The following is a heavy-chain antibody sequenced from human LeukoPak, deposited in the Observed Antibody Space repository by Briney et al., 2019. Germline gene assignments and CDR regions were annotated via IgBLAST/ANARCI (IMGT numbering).Heavy chain of an antibody. CDR1: GFSFTTTGVG. CDR2: IYWDDK. J-gene: IGHJ4*02. CDR3: AHKATGYVQHYFDY. Sequence: SGPTLVNPTQTLTLTCTFSGFSFTTTGVGVGWIRQPPGEALEWLTLIYWDDKRYSPSLKSRVAITKDTSKSQVVLTMTDMDPVDTATYYCAHKATGYVQHYFDYWGQGILVTVSS. D-gene: IGHD5-12*01. V-gene: IGHV2-5*01.